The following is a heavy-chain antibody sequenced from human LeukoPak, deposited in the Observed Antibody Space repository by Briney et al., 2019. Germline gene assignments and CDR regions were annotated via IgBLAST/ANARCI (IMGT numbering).Heavy chain of an antibody. CDR3: AKDNRRHYTSGPNPDSLH. D-gene: IGHD6-19*01. CDR2: ISWNSGTI. Sequence: GGSLRLSCAGSGFIFNNYAMHWARQPPGKGLEWVSGISWNSGTIDYADSVRGRFTISRDNAKNSLYLQMDSLRVEDTAFYYCAKDNRRHYTSGPNPDSLHWGQGALVTVSS. J-gene: IGHJ4*02. CDR1: GFIFNNYA. V-gene: IGHV3-9*01.